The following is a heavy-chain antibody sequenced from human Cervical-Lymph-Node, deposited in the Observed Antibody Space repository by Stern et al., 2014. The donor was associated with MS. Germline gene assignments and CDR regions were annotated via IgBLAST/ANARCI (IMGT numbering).Heavy chain of an antibody. CDR1: GYTFSDHY. V-gene: IGHV1-2*06. J-gene: IGHJ3*02. CDR2: INAKSGVT. CDR3: ARKLNWNGIFTNVFDI. Sequence: QMQLVQSGAEVKKPGASVKVSCKASGYTFSDHYMHWVRQVPGQGLEWMGRINAKSGVTNYAQKFQGRVPMTRDTSISTAYVELSSLRSDDTAVYYCARKLNWNGIFTNVFDIWGHGTMVSVSS. D-gene: IGHD1-20*01.